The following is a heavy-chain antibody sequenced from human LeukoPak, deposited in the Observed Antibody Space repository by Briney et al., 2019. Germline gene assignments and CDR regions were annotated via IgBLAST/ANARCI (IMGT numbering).Heavy chain of an antibody. Sequence: GASVKVSCKASGYTFTGYYMHWVRQAPGQGLEWMGWINPNSGGTNYAQKFQGRVTMTRDTSLSTAYMELSSLRSEDTAVYYCAREVRIAVAGTYFDYWGQGTLVNVSS. CDR1: GYTFTGYY. D-gene: IGHD6-19*01. J-gene: IGHJ4*02. CDR2: INPNSGGT. CDR3: AREVRIAVAGTYFDY. V-gene: IGHV1-2*02.